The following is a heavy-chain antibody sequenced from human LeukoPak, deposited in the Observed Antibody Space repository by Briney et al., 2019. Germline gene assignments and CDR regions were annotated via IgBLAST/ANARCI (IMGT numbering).Heavy chain of an antibody. CDR3: ATGSPAADY. V-gene: IGHV4-38-2*01. CDR1: GYSISSGYY. J-gene: IGHJ4*02. CDR2: IYHSGST. D-gene: IGHD6-13*01. Sequence: SETLSLTCAVSGYSISSGYYWGWIRQPPGKGLEWIGSIYHSGSTYYNPSLKSRVTISVDTSKNQFSLKLSSVTAADTAVYYYATGSPAADYWGQGTLVTVSS.